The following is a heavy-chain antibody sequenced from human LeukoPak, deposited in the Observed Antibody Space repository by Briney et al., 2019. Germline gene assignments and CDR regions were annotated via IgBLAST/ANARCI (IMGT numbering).Heavy chain of an antibody. CDR1: GFTFRSCG. CDR2: ISYDGSNK. V-gene: IGHV3-30*18. Sequence: PGGSLRLSCAASGFTFRSCGMHWVRDAPGKGLEWGAVISYDGSNKYYADSVKGRFTISRDNPKNTLYLQMNSLRAEDTAVYYCAKLYGDYEAGYWGQGTLVTVSS. D-gene: IGHD4-17*01. J-gene: IGHJ4*02. CDR3: AKLYGDYEAGY.